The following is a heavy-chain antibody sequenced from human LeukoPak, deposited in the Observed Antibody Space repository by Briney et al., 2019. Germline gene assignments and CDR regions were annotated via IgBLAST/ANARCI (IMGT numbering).Heavy chain of an antibody. CDR2: ISGSGGST. CDR3: AKAMVRGVIIEEFDY. CDR1: GFTFSSYA. V-gene: IGHV3-23*01. D-gene: IGHD3-10*01. Sequence: GGSLRLSCAASGFTFSSYAMSWVRQAPGKGLEWVSAISGSGGSTYYADSVKGRFTISRDNSKNTLYLLMNSLRAEDTAVYYCAKAMVRGVIIEEFDYWGQGTLVTVSS. J-gene: IGHJ4*02.